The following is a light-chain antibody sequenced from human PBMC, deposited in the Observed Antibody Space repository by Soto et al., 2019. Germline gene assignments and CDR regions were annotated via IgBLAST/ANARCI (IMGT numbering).Light chain of an antibody. Sequence: QSVLTQPPSVSAAPGQKVTISCSGNSSNIGSNDVSWYQQLPGKAPKLLIYENSQRPSGIPDRFSGSKSGTSATLGITGLQTGDDADYYCGTWDSSLIALFGTVTKVTV. CDR2: ENS. CDR3: GTWDSSLIAL. J-gene: IGLJ1*01. V-gene: IGLV1-51*02. CDR1: SSNIGSND.